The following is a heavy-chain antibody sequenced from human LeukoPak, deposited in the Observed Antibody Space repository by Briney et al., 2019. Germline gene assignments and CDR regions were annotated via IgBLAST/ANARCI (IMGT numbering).Heavy chain of an antibody. V-gene: IGHV3-23*01. CDR1: GFTFSSYA. Sequence: PGGSLRLSCAASGFTFSSYAMSWVRQAPGKGLEWVSAISGSGGSTYYADSVKGRFTISRDNSKNTLYLQMNSLRAEDTAVYYCAKDPSVVIILSYFDYWGQGTLVTVSS. CDR2: ISGSGGST. D-gene: IGHD3-3*01. CDR3: AKDPSVVIILSYFDY. J-gene: IGHJ4*02.